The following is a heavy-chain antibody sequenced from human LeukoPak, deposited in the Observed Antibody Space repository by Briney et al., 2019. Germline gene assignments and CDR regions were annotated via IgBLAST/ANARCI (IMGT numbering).Heavy chain of an antibody. CDR1: GFVFSRDN. CDR2: ISETI. Sequence: GGSLRLSCIASGFVFSRDNMSWVRQAPGKGLEWVAHISETIYYADSVQGRFTISRDNAKNSLYLQMSNLRVDDTAMYYCVREVGRPKTFYFDSWGRGTPVTVSS. D-gene: IGHD3-16*01. V-gene: IGHV3-48*04. J-gene: IGHJ4*02. CDR3: VREVGRPKTFYFDS.